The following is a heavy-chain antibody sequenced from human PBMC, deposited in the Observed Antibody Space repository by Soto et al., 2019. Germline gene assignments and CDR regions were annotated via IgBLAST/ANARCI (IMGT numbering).Heavy chain of an antibody. Sequence: PGGSLGLSCTASGFPFSDYDMHWVRQSAGKGLEWVSTIGAARDPYYTGSVKGRFTISRENARNSMFLQMNSVTVGDTAVYYCARDYTGRLQRLSDYDYALHARGQAT. V-gene: IGHV3-13*05. CDR2: IGAARDP. CDR3: ARDYTGRLQRLSDYDYALHA. J-gene: IGHJ6*02. CDR1: GFPFSDYD. D-gene: IGHD2-15*01.